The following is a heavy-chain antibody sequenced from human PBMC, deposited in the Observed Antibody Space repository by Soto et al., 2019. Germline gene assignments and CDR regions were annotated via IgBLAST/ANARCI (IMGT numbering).Heavy chain of an antibody. CDR1: GPTFIAYY. J-gene: IGHJ4*02. CDR2: IDPKSGGT. V-gene: IGHV1-2*02. CDR3: ARISVDVPE. D-gene: IGHD5-12*01. Sequence: QLVQSGAEVKKPGASVKVSCKTSGPTFIAYYIHWVRQAPGQGLEWMGWIDPKSGGTIYEQKFLGSVTMTRDTSINTAYMELNTLTSDDTALYYSARISVDVPEWGQGTLITVSS.